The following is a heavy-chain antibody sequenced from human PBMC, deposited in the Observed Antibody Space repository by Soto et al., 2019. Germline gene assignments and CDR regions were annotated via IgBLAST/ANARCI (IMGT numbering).Heavy chain of an antibody. CDR2: ISSSSSYI. Sequence: EVRLVESGGGLVKPGGSLRLSCAASGFSFSNYGMNWVRQAPGKGLEWVSSISSSSSYISYADSVKGRFTISRDNAKNSVYLQMNSLRAEDKAMYYCARSDCTSTSCYVVWFDPWGQGTLVTVSS. J-gene: IGHJ5*02. V-gene: IGHV3-21*01. CDR3: ARSDCTSTSCYVVWFDP. CDR1: GFSFSNYG. D-gene: IGHD2-2*01.